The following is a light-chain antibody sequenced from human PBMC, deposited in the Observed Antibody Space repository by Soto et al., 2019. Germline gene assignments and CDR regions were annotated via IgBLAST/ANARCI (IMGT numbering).Light chain of an antibody. Sequence: DIQMTQSPSTLPAFVGDRVTITCRASQNINRWLAWYQQKLGKAPKLLMYKASSLESGVPSRFSGSGSGTEFTLTISSLQPDDFATYYCQQHNDYPLTFGGGTKVEIK. CDR3: QQHNDYPLT. J-gene: IGKJ4*01. V-gene: IGKV1-5*03. CDR1: QNINRW. CDR2: KAS.